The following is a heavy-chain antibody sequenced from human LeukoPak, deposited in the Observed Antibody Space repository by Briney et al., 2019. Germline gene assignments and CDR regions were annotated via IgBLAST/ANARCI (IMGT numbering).Heavy chain of an antibody. J-gene: IGHJ4*02. CDR1: GDTFTGCY. Sequence: SSLKFACKACGDTFTGCYMRWVRQPPGQGLEWMGIINPSGGSTSYAQKFQGRVTMTRDTSTSTVYMELSSLRSEDTAVYYCARDPSSGLDYWGQGTLVTVSS. D-gene: IGHD3-22*01. CDR2: INPSGGST. CDR3: ARDPSSGLDY. V-gene: IGHV1-46*01.